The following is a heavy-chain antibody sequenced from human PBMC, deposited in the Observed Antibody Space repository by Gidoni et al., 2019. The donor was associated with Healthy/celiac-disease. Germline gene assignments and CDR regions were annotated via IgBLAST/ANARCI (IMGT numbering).Heavy chain of an antibody. J-gene: IGHJ6*02. Sequence: QVQLVESGGGVVQPGRSRRLSCAPAGFTFGSYGMPWVRQAPGKGLEWVAVIWYDGSNKYYADSVKGRFTISRDNSKNTLYLQMNSLRAEDTAVYYCARVLLWFGDGYGMDVWGQGTTVTVSS. V-gene: IGHV3-33*01. CDR1: GFTFGSYG. CDR2: IWYDGSNK. D-gene: IGHD3-10*01. CDR3: ARVLLWFGDGYGMDV.